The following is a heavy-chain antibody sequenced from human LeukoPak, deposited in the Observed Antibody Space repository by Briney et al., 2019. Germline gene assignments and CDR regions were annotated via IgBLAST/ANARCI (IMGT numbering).Heavy chain of an antibody. D-gene: IGHD2-2*02. Sequence: PGGSLRLSCAASGFTFSNYWMSWVRQAPGKGLEWVANIKQDGSEKHYVDSVKGRFTISTDNAKNSMDLQMNSLRAEDTAVYYCARSGAAIEGHFDYWGQGTLVTVSS. CDR2: IKQDGSEK. V-gene: IGHV3-7*01. CDR1: GFTFSNYW. J-gene: IGHJ4*02. CDR3: ARSGAAIEGHFDY.